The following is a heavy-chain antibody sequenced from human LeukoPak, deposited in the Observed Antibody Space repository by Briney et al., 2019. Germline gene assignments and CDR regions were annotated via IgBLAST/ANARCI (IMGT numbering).Heavy chain of an antibody. Sequence: ASGKVSGKASGYTFTSYGINWVRQAPGQGLEWGGWISPYNGNTNSAQKLQGRVTMTTDTSTTTAYMELRSLRSDDTAVYYCARTPRGLPSFNWFDPWGQGTLVTVSS. CDR3: ARTPRGLPSFNWFDP. V-gene: IGHV1-18*01. J-gene: IGHJ5*02. D-gene: IGHD3-10*01. CDR2: ISPYNGNT. CDR1: GYTFTSYG.